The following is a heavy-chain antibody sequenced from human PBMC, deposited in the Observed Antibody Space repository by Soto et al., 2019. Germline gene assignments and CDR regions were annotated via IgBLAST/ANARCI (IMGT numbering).Heavy chain of an antibody. V-gene: IGHV5-51*01. D-gene: IGHD1-26*01. CDR3: ARQGAGSY. J-gene: IGHJ4*02. Sequence: PVYTLEISWKGSAYSFSSYWNGWVRQIPGKGLVWMGLIFPGDSETTYGPSFQGHVSISADRSIGTAFLQWNSLKTSDSAIYNCARQGAGSYWGQGTQGTVSS. CDR2: IFPGDSET. CDR1: AYSFSSYW.